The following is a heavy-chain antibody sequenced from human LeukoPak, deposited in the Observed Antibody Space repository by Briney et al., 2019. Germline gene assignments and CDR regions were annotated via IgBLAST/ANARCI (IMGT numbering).Heavy chain of an antibody. J-gene: IGHJ3*01. CDR3: ARSLGHCYDDTAYWDAFAL. Sequence: SETLSLTCSVSGDSISSYYWTWIRQTPGKGLEWIAYIHYNGNTKSNPSLKSRVTISLDTSKNQFSLKLTSLTAADTAIYYCARSLGHCYDDTAYWDAFALWGQGTMVTVSS. CDR1: GDSISSYY. D-gene: IGHD3-22*01. V-gene: IGHV4-59*01. CDR2: IHYNGNT.